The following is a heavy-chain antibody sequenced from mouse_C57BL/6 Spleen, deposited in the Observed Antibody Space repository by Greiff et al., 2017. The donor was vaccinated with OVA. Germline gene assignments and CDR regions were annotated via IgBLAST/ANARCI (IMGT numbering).Heavy chain of an antibody. V-gene: IGHV1-18*01. CDR2: INPNNGGT. CDR1: GYTFTDYN. CDR3: ARGLGVDYDAGAYAMDY. J-gene: IGHJ4*01. D-gene: IGHD2-4*01. Sequence: EVKLQESGPELVKPGASVKIPCKASGYTFTDYNMDWVKQSHGKSLEWIGDINPNNGGTIYNQKFKGKATLTVDKSSSTAYMELRSLTSEDTAVYYCARGLGVDYDAGAYAMDYWGQGTSVTVSS.